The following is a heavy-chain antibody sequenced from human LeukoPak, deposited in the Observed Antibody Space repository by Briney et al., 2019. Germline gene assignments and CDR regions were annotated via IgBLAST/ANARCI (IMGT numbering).Heavy chain of an antibody. V-gene: IGHV4-61*02. J-gene: IGHJ4*02. Sequence: PSETLSLTCTVSGGSMSNGSYYWSWIRQPAGKGLEWIGRIYTSGSTNYNPSLKSRVTISVDTSKNQLSLKLSSVTAADTAVYYCARLLSKPGYCSGGSCYKDYWGQGTLVTVSS. CDR2: IYTSGST. CDR1: GGSMSNGSYY. D-gene: IGHD2-15*01. CDR3: ARLLSKPGYCSGGSCYKDY.